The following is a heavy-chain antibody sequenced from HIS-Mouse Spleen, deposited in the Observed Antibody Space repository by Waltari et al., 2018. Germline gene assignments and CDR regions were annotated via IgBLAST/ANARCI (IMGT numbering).Heavy chain of an antibody. CDR3: AREIPYSSSWYDWYFDL. J-gene: IGHJ2*01. CDR1: VCSISSSSYY. V-gene: IGHV4-39*07. Sequence: QLQLQESGPGLVKPSETLSLTCTVSVCSISSSSYYGGWIRQPPGKGLEWIGSIYYSGSTYYNPSLKSRVTISVDTSKNQFSLKLSSVTAADTAVYYCAREIPYSSSWYDWYFDLWGRGTLVTVSS. D-gene: IGHD6-13*01. CDR2: IYYSGST.